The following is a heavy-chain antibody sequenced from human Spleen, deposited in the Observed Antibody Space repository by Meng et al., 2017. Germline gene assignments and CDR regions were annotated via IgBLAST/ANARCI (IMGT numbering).Heavy chain of an antibody. CDR3: ARGIRFLEWLGWFDP. V-gene: IGHV4-61*01. CDR2: IYHSGST. D-gene: IGHD3-3*01. J-gene: IGHJ5*02. CDR1: GGSVSSSSNY. Sequence: QVRLQESGPGVVRPSETLSLTCTVSGGSVSSSSNYWSWIRQPPGKGLEWIGYIYHSGSTNYNPSLKSRVTISVDTSKNQFSLRLSSVTAADTAVYYCARGIRFLEWLGWFDPWGQGTLVTVSS.